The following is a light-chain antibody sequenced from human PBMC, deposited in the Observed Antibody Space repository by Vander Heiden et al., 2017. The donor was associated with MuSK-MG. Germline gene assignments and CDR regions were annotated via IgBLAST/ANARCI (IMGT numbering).Light chain of an antibody. Sequence: QSALTQPASVSGSPGPSLTISCTGTSSDVGGYNYVFWYQQHPGKAPKLMSYDVSNRPSGVSNRFSGSKSGNTASLTISGLQAEDEADYYCSSYTSSSTVVFGGGTKLTV. CDR3: SSYTSSSTVV. CDR1: SSDVGGYNY. V-gene: IGLV2-14*01. CDR2: DVS. J-gene: IGLJ2*01.